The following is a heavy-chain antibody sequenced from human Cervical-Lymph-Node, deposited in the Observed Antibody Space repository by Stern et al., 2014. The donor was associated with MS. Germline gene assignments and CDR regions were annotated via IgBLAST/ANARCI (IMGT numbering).Heavy chain of an antibody. J-gene: IGHJ5*02. CDR3: AKRSGSSWYDWFDT. D-gene: IGHD6-13*01. CDR2: INGIGFST. CDR1: GITFSPYA. V-gene: IGHV3-23*01. Sequence: EVQLLESGGGLVQPGGSLRLSCAASGITFSPYAMNWVRQAPGKGLEWVSGINGIGFSTYYADSVKGRFTISRDNSKNTLYLQINSLRVEDTALYYCAKRSGSSWYDWFDTWGQGTLVTVSS.